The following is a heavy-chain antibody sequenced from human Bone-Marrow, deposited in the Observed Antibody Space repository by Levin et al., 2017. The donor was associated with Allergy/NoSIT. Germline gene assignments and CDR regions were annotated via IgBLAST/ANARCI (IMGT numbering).Heavy chain of an antibody. J-gene: IGHJ2*01. CDR2: ISGSDTST. D-gene: IGHD1-26*01. V-gene: IGHV3-23*01. Sequence: GESLKISCAASGFTFTSYAMSWVRQAPGKGLEWVSGISGSDTSTFYADSVKGRFTISRDNSRDTLYLQMNSLRAEDTAVYYCAKARGGGREWYFDLWGRGTLVTVSS. CDR1: GFTFTSYA. CDR3: AKARGGGREWYFDL.